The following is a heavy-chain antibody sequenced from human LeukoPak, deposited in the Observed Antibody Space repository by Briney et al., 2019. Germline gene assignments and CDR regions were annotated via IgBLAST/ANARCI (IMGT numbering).Heavy chain of an antibody. CDR1: GFTFSSYS. J-gene: IGHJ6*03. D-gene: IGHD3-3*01. CDR3: ERDGYDFWSGPYYYMDV. CDR2: ISSSSSTI. Sequence: GGSPRLSCAASGFTFSSYSMNWVRQAPGKGLEWVSYISSSSSTIYYADSVKGRFTISRDNAKNSLYLQMNSLRAEDTAVYYCERDGYDFWSGPYYYMDVWGKGTTVTVSS. V-gene: IGHV3-48*01.